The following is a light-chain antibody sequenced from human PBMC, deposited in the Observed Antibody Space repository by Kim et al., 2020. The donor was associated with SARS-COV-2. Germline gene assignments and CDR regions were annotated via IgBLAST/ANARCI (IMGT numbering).Light chain of an antibody. Sequence: DIQMTQSPSTLSASVGDRVTITCRASQNINNWLAWYQQKAGKGPKLLISQTSGLKSGVPSRFSGSGSGAEFTLTISSLQPDDFATYFCQQYDTYPWTFGQGTKVDIK. V-gene: IGKV1-5*03. J-gene: IGKJ1*01. CDR1: QNINNW. CDR2: QTS. CDR3: QQYDTYPWT.